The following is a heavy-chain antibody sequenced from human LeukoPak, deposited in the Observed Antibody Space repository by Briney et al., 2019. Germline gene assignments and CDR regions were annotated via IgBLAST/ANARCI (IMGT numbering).Heavy chain of an antibody. J-gene: IGHJ5*02. D-gene: IGHD4-17*01. V-gene: IGHV1-2*02. CDR2: INPNSGGT. CDR3: ARVFAREDYGDYVANWFDP. CDR1: GYTFTGYY. Sequence: GASVKVSCKASGYTFTGYYMHWVRQAPGQELEGMGWINPNSGGTNYAQTFQGRGTMTRDMSTSTVYMELSSLRSDDTAVYYCARVFAREDYGDYVANWFDPWGQGTLVTVSS.